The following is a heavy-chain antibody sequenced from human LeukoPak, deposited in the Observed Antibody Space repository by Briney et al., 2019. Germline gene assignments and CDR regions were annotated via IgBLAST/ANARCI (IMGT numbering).Heavy chain of an antibody. CDR2: INPKSGSS. D-gene: IGHD4-11*01. V-gene: IGHV1-2*02. CDR1: GYSFIGYD. Sequence: ASVKVSCKASGYSFIGYDIHWVRQAPGQGLEWMGWINPKSGSSNFARTFQGRVTMTRDTSISTVDMELRRLRFDDTAVYYCARLTKSAFAIWGQGTMVTVSS. CDR3: ARLTKSAFAI. J-gene: IGHJ3*02.